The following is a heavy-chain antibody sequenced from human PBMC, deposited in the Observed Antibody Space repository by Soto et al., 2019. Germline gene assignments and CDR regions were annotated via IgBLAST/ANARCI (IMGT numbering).Heavy chain of an antibody. CDR3: ARVGRVGRGNDY. Sequence: PGESLKISCAASGFTFSNAWMNWVRRAPGKGLEWVASIKHDGSEKNYVDSVKGRFTISRDNDKNSLYLQMNSLRVEDTAVYYCARVGRVGRGNDYWGPGTLVTVSS. CDR1: GFTFSNAW. J-gene: IGHJ4*02. CDR2: IKHDGSEK. V-gene: IGHV3-7*04. D-gene: IGHD3-16*01.